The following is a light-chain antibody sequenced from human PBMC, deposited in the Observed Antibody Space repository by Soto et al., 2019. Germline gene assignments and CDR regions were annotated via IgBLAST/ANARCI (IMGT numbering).Light chain of an antibody. CDR3: QQYGSSPIT. CDR2: GAS. J-gene: IGKJ5*01. V-gene: IGKV3-20*01. CDR1: QSVTNNY. Sequence: EIVLTQSPGTLSLSPWERATLSCRASQSVTNNYLAWYQHKRGQAPRLLIDGASSRATGISDRFSGSGSGTDFTLTISRLEPEDFAVYYCQQYGSSPITFGQGTRLEIK.